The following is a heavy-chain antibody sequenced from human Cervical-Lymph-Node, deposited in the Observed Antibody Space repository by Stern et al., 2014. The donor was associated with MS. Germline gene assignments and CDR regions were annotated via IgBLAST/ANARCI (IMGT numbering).Heavy chain of an antibody. V-gene: IGHV1-2*02. CDR1: GYIFTDYY. D-gene: IGHD6-6*01. Sequence: VHLVESGAEVEKPGASVKVSCKASGYIFTDYYLHWVRQAPGQGLEWMGRINPKSGGPSYAQSFQGRVTLTRDTSITTAYMDLSRLTSDDTAVYYCTRALRIADRPSPGGHWFDPWGQGTLVIVSS. J-gene: IGHJ5*02. CDR2: INPKSGGP. CDR3: TRALRIADRPSPGGHWFDP.